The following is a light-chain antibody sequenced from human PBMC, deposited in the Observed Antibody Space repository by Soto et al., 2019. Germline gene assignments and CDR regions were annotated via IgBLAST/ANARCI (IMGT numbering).Light chain of an antibody. CDR2: EAS. V-gene: IGKV1-5*03. J-gene: IGKJ1*01. Sequence: DIQMTQSPSTLSASVGDRVTITCLASQSISDSLAWYQQKPGKAPKLLIYEASSLKSGVPSRFSGSRSGTEYTLTIRSLQPDDFATYYCQQYNGYWTFGQGTKVEIK. CDR3: QQYNGYWT. CDR1: QSISDS.